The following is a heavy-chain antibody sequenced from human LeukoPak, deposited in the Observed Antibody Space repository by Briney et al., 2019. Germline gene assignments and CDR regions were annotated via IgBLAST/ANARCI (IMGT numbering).Heavy chain of an antibody. CDR2: FDPEDGET. J-gene: IGHJ4*02. CDR1: GYTLTELS. V-gene: IGHV1-24*01. CDR3: ATDHPLDTLFMRMLV. D-gene: IGHD2-8*01. Sequence: ASVKVSCKVSGYTLTELSMHWVRQAPGKGLEWMGGFDPEDGETIYAQKFQGRVTMTEDTSTDTAYMELSSLRSEDTAVYYCATDHPLDTLFMRMLVWGQGTLVTASS.